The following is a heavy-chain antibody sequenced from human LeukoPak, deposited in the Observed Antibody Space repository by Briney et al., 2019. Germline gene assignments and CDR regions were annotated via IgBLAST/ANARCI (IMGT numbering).Heavy chain of an antibody. J-gene: IGHJ4*02. D-gene: IGHD6-19*01. V-gene: IGHV3-30*18. Sequence: PGRSLRLPCAVSGFTFSSYGMHWVRQAPGKGLEWVAVISYDGSNKYYADSVKGRFTISRDNSKNTLYLQMNSLRAEDTAVYYCAKIAVAGTATDYWGQGTLVTVSS. CDR2: ISYDGSNK. CDR3: AKIAVAGTATDY. CDR1: GFTFSSYG.